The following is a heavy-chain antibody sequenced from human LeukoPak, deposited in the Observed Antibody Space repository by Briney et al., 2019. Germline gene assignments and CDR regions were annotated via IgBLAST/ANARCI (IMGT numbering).Heavy chain of an antibody. CDR3: ARVMATIDY. D-gene: IGHD5-24*01. CDR1: GVSITNYY. J-gene: IGHJ4*02. Sequence: SETLSLTCTVSGVSITNYYWTWIRQPPGKGLEWIGYIHYSGSTNYNPSLKSRVTISVDTSKNQFSLKLGSVTAADTAVYYCARVMATIDYWGQGTLVTVSS. CDR2: IHYSGST. V-gene: IGHV4-59*12.